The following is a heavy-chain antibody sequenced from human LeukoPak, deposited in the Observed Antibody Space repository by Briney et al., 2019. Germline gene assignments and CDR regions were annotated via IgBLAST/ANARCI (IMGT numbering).Heavy chain of an antibody. J-gene: IGHJ4*02. V-gene: IGHV3-21*01. D-gene: IGHD3-3*01. Sequence: GGSLRLSCAASGFSFSSYSMTWVRQAPGKGLEWASSMSSGSSYIYYADSVRGRFTISRDNAKNSLYLLMNSLRVEDTAVYYCARDRPTGASRLFVVQWGQGTLVTVSS. CDR1: GFSFSSYS. CDR2: MSSGSSYI. CDR3: ARDRPTGASRLFVVQ.